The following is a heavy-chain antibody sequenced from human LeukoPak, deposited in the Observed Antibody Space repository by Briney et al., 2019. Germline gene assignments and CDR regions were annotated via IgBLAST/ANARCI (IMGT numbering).Heavy chain of an antibody. V-gene: IGHV3-15*01. CDR3: STDWSGFSLSIDY. CDR1: GFTFRYAW. J-gene: IGHJ4*02. CDR2: IKSKNDGGTT. D-gene: IGHD2-15*01. Sequence: GGSLRLSCAASGFTFRYAWMGSVRQPPGKGLEWVGRIKSKNDGGTTDYAAPVKGRFTISRDDSENTLYLQMNSLKTEDTAVYYCSTDWSGFSLSIDYWGQGALVTVSS.